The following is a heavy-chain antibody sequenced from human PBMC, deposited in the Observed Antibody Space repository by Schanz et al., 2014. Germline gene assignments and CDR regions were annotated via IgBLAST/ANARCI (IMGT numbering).Heavy chain of an antibody. CDR1: GGSIRSGTYY. V-gene: IGHV4-61*02. D-gene: IGHD1-1*01. CDR2: VFPNGIT. J-gene: IGHJ2*01. CDR3: ARDTTWRLEL. Sequence: QVQLQESGPGLVKPSQTLSLTCTVSGGSIRSGTYYWSWIRQPAGKALEWIGRVFPNGITSYNPSLKSRVTISLDTSKSQCSQQLASQSAADTAGYYCARDTTWRLELWGRGTLVTVSS.